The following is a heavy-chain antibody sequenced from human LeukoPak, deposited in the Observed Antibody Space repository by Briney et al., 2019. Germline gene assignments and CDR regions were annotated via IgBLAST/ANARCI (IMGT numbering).Heavy chain of an antibody. CDR3: ATHDYGGNTVFDY. D-gene: IGHD4-23*01. CDR2: IYPGDSDT. CDR1: GYRFTSYW. J-gene: IGHJ4*02. V-gene: IGHV5-51*01. Sequence: GESLKISCQGSGYRFTSYWIGWVRQLPGKGLEWMGIIYPGDSDTRYSPSFQGQVTISADKSISTAYLQWSSLKASDTAMYYCATHDYGGNTVFDYWGQGTLVTVSS.